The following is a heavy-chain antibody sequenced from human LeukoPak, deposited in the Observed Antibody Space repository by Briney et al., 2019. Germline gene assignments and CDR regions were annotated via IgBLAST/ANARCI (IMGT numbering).Heavy chain of an antibody. CDR2: INPSGGST. J-gene: IGHJ4*02. CDR3: AREFPPSRSIAAAGHCFDY. D-gene: IGHD6-13*01. CDR1: GYTFTNYY. V-gene: IGHV1-46*01. Sequence: ASVKVSCKASGYTFTNYYMHWVRQAPGQGLEWMGIINPSGGSTTYAQKFQGRVTMTGDTSTSTVYMELSSLRSEDTAVYYCAREFPPSRSIAAAGHCFDYWGQGSLVTVSS.